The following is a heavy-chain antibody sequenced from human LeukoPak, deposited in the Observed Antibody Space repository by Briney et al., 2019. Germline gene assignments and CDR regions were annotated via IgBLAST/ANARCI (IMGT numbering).Heavy chain of an antibody. CDR2: IKQDGSEK. Sequence: GGSLRLSCAASGFTFSSYWMSWVRQAPGKGLEWVANIKQDGSEKYYVDSVKGRFTISRDKDKNSLYLQMNRLRDEYTAVYYCARASLEYYDFWSCYFTWGAFDIWGQGTMVTVSS. J-gene: IGHJ3*02. D-gene: IGHD3-3*01. CDR3: ARASLEYYDFWSCYFTWGAFDI. CDR1: GFTFSSYW. V-gene: IGHV3-7*05.